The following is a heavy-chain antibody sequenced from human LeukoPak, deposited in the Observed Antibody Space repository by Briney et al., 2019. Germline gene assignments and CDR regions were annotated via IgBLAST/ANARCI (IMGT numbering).Heavy chain of an antibody. CDR2: IYSGGST. CDR3: AREKQGAFDI. Sequence: PGGSLRLSCAASGFTVSSNYMSWVRQAPGKGLEWVSVIYSGGSTYYADSVKGRFTISRDNAKNSLYLQMNSLRAEDTALYYCAREKQGAFDIWGQGTMVTVSS. V-gene: IGHV3-53*01. J-gene: IGHJ3*02. CDR1: GFTVSSNY.